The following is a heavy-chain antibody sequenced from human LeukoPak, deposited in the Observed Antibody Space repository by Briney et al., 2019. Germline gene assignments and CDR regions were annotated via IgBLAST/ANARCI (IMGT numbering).Heavy chain of an antibody. Sequence: GGSLRLSCAASGFTFSSYWMSWVRQAPGKGLEWVANIKQDGSEKYYVDSVKGRFTISRDNAKNSLYLQMNSLRAEDTAVYYCARGVRGLVLLQYRRWMVYGGQGTLVTVS. CDR3: ARGVRGLVLLQYRRWMVY. J-gene: IGHJ4*02. CDR1: GFTFSSYW. D-gene: IGHD6-19*01. V-gene: IGHV3-7*01. CDR2: IKQDGSEK.